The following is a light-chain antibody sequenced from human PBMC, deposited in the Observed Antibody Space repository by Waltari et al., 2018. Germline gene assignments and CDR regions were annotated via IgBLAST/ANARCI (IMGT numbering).Light chain of an antibody. J-gene: IGKJ4*01. CDR1: QNINNY. V-gene: IGKV1-33*01. CDR2: DVS. Sequence: DIQMTQSPSSLSASVGDRVTITCQASQNINNYLNWYQHKPGKGPKLLIYDVSDLERGVPPRFSGGGFGTEFKLIISSLQPEDAATYYCQQYENLPLTFGGGT. CDR3: QQYENLPLT.